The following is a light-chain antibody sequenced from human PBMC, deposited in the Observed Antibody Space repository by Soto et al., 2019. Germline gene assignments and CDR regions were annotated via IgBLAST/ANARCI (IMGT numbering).Light chain of an antibody. CDR2: EAT. V-gene: IGLV2-23*01. CDR3: CAYEGSGTVV. Sequence: QSALTQPASVSGSPEQSITISCTGTSSDVGSYNLVSWYQQHPGKAPKVMIYEATKRPSGVSNRFSGSKSGNTASLTISGLQAEDEADYYCCAYEGSGTVVFGGGTKLTVL. J-gene: IGLJ3*02. CDR1: SSDVGSYNL.